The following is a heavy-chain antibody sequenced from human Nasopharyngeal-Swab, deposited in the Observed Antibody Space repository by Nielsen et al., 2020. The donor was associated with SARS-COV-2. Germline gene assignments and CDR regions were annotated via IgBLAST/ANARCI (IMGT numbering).Heavy chain of an antibody. CDR1: GFPLKNYN. CDR2: ISVSSLTT. D-gene: IGHD2-2*01. Sequence: GGPLRLSCAVSGFPLKNYNMIWVRQAPGKGLEWLSYISVSSLTTYYADSVKGRFTISRDNAKNTLYLQINSLRVEDTAVYYCARWRGSTTWYFDYWGQGTLVTVSS. V-gene: IGHV3-48*04. CDR3: ARWRGSTTWYFDY. J-gene: IGHJ4*02.